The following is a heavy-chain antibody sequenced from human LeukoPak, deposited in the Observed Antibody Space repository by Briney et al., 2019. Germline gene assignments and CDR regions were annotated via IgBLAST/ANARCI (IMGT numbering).Heavy chain of an antibody. V-gene: IGHV3-23*01. CDR3: AYSGSTFTWYFDY. Sequence: GGSLRLSCAASGFTFSSYAMSWVGQAPGKGLEWVSAISTSGDSTYYADSVKGRFTISRDNSKNTLYLQMNSLRAEDTAVYSCAYSGSTFTWYFDYWGQGTLVTVSS. CDR1: GFTFSSYA. J-gene: IGHJ4*02. CDR2: ISTSGDST. D-gene: IGHD1-26*01.